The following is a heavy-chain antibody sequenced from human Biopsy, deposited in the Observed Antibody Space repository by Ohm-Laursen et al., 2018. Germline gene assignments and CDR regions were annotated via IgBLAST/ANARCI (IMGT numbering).Heavy chain of an antibody. J-gene: IGHJ4*02. V-gene: IGHV3-49*03. CDR1: GFNFGDLG. CDR2: IRSIGSGGTT. D-gene: IGHD5-18*01. Sequence: SPRLSCTASGFNFGDLGMGWFRQVPGKGLECVSLIRSIGSGGTTEYAESVKGRFTVSRDDSKSLTYLQMSSLKIEDTGIYYCTKWSGGYSYSSLWGRGTLVTVSS. CDR3: TKWSGGYSYSSL.